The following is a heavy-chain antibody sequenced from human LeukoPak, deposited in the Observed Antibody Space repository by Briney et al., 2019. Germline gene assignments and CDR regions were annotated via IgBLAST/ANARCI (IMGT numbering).Heavy chain of an antibody. CDR3: ARVYKGIAAAGTYDY. CDR2: IIPIFGTA. CDR1: GGTFGSYA. V-gene: IGHV1-69*13. D-gene: IGHD6-13*01. Sequence: VASVEVSCKASGGTFGSYAISWVRQAPGQGLEWMGGIIPIFGTANYAQKFQGRVTITADESTSTAYMELSSLRSEDTAVYYCARVYKGIAAAGTYDYWGQGTLVTVSS. J-gene: IGHJ4*02.